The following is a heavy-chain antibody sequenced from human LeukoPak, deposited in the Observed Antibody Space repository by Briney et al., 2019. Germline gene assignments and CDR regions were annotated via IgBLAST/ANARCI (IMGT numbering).Heavy chain of an antibody. D-gene: IGHD6-13*01. Sequence: GGSLRLSCAASGFTFSNYGMHWVRQAPGKGLEWVAVIWYDGSNKYYADSVKGRFTISRDNSKNTLYLQMNSLRAEDTAVYYCAKLYTSRWYNDYWGQGTLVTVSS. CDR1: GFTFSNYG. V-gene: IGHV3-33*06. CDR2: IWYDGSNK. CDR3: AKLYTSRWYNDY. J-gene: IGHJ4*02.